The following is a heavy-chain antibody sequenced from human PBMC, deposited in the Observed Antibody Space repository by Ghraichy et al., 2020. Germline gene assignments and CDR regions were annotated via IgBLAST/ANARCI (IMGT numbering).Heavy chain of an antibody. V-gene: IGHV4-39*01. CDR2: IYYSGST. J-gene: IGHJ5*02. CDR3: ARHPRYGDYGGGNNWFDP. D-gene: IGHD4-17*01. CDR1: GGSISSSSYY. Sequence: SETLSLTCTVSGGSISSSSYYWGWIRQPPGKGLEWIGSIYYSGSTYYNPSLKSRVTISVDTSKNQFSLKLSSVTAADTAVYYCARHPRYGDYGGGNNWFDPWGQGTLVTVSS.